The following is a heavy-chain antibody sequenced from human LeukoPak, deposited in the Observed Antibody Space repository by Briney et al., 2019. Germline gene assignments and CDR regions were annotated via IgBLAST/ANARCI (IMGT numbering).Heavy chain of an antibody. CDR3: ARGNTVTTGWFDP. J-gene: IGHJ5*02. CDR1: GGTFSSYT. V-gene: IGHV1-69*02. Sequence: SVKVSCKASGGTFSSYTISWVRQAPGQGLEWMGRIIPILGIANYAQKFQGRVTITADESTSTAYMELSSLRSEDTAVYYCARGNTVTTGWFDPWGQGTLVTVSS. CDR2: IIPILGIA. D-gene: IGHD4-17*01.